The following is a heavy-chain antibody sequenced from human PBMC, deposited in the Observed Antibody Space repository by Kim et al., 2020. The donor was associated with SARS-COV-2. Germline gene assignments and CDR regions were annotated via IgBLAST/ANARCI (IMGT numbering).Heavy chain of an antibody. Sequence: SETLSLTCTVSGGSISSGGYYWSWIRQHPGKGLEWIGYIYYSGSTSYNPSLKSRVTISVDTSKNQFSLKLSSVTAADTAVYYCARGPMITFRGFDIWGQGTMVTVSS. CDR2: IYYSGST. CDR1: GGSISSGGYY. D-gene: IGHD3-16*01. J-gene: IGHJ3*02. CDR3: ARGPMITFRGFDI. V-gene: IGHV4-31*03.